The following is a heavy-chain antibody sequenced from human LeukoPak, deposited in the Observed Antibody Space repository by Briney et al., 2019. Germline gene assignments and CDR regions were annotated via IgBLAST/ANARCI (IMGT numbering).Heavy chain of an antibody. D-gene: IGHD4-11*01. V-gene: IGHV1-18*01. CDR1: GYTFTSYG. J-gene: IGHJ5*02. CDR2: ISDYNGST. CDR3: ARDLYRVSLPVSWFDP. Sequence: ASVKVSCKASGYTFTSYGISWVRQAPGQGLEWMGWISDYNGSTNYAQKLQGRVTMTTDTSTSTAYMELRSLRSDDTAVYYCARDLYRVSLPVSWFDPWGQGTLVTVSS.